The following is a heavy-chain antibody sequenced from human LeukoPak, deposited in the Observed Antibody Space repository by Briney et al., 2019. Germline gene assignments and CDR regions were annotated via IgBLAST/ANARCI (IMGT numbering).Heavy chain of an antibody. J-gene: IGHJ3*02. V-gene: IGHV5-51*01. Sequence: GESLKISCKGSGYSFTNYWIGWVRQMPGKGLEWMGIIYPGDSDTTYKPSFQGQVSISADKSISTAYLQWSSLKASDTAMYYCARSRAETVPVWGSYRHHDAFDIWGQGTMVTVSS. CDR3: ARSRAETVPVWGSYRHHDAFDI. CDR1: GYSFTNYW. D-gene: IGHD3-16*02. CDR2: IYPGDSDT.